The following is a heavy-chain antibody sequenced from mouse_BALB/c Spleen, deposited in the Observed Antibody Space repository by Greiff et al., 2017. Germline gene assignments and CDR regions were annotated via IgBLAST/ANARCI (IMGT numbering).Heavy chain of an antibody. J-gene: IGHJ2*01. V-gene: IGHV10-1*02. D-gene: IGHD3-3*01. CDR2: IRSKSNNYAT. Sequence: EVQGVESGGGLVQPKGSLKLSCAASGFTFNTYAMNWVRQAPGKGLEWVARIRSKSNNYATYYADSVKDRFTISRDDSQSMLYLQMNNLKTEDTAMYYCVRLGGGRDNGYWGQGTTLTVSS. CDR3: VRLGGGRDNGY. CDR1: GFTFNTYA.